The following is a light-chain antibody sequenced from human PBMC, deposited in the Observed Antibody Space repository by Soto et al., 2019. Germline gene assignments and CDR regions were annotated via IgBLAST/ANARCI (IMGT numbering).Light chain of an antibody. V-gene: IGLV2-14*01. J-gene: IGLJ3*02. Sequence: QSALTQPASVSGSPGQSITISCTGTSSDVGGYNYVSWYQQHPGKAPKLMIYDVSNRPSGVSNRFSGPKSGNTASLTISGLQAEDEADYYCSSYTSSSTPWVFGGGTQLTVL. CDR1: SSDVGGYNY. CDR2: DVS. CDR3: SSYTSSSTPWV.